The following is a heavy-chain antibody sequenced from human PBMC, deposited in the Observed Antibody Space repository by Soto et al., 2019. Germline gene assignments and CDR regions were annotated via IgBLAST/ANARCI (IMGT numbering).Heavy chain of an antibody. Sequence: SETLSLTCTVSGDSITNGNYYWSWIRQPPGKGLEWIGYIYYSGSTHSNPSLNGRLTMSVDTSKNQFSLKLSSVTAADTALYYCARHYHDRSAYQFVGLDYWGQGTLVTVYS. D-gene: IGHD3-22*01. J-gene: IGHJ4*02. CDR1: GDSITNGNYY. CDR2: IYYSGST. CDR3: ARHYHDRSAYQFVGLDY. V-gene: IGHV4-30-4*01.